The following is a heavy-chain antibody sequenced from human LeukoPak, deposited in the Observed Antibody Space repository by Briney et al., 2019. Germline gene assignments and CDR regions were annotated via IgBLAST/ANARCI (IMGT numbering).Heavy chain of an antibody. V-gene: IGHV3-9*01. D-gene: IGHD1-26*01. CDR1: GFTFDDYA. Sequence: GGSLRLSCAASGFTFDDYAMHWVRQAPGKGLEWVSGISWNSGSIGYADSVKGRFTISRDNSKNTLYLQMNSLRAEDTAVYYCAKEPGSGSYRSWSWGQGTLVTVSS. CDR3: AKEPGSGSYRSWS. J-gene: IGHJ4*02. CDR2: ISWNSGSI.